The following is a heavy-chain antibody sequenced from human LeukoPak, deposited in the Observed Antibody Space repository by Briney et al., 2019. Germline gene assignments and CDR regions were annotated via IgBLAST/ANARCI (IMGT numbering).Heavy chain of an antibody. J-gene: IGHJ4*02. D-gene: IGHD6-19*01. CDR1: GFTLRSDE. V-gene: IGHV3-23*01. CDR3: AKTKYSSGWYGY. Sequence: PGGSLRLSCRVSGFTLRSDEISWIRQAPGKGVGWVASIEYRCGSAYYADSVKGRFTISRHNSKNTLYLQMNSLRAEDTAVYYCAKTKYSSGWYGYWGQGTLVTVSS. CDR2: IEYRCGSA.